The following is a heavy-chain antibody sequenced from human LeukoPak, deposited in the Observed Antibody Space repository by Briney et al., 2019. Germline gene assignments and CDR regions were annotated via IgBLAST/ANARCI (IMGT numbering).Heavy chain of an antibody. CDR1: GYTLTELS. Sequence: GASVTVSCKVSGYTLTELSMHWGRQAPGKGLEWMGGFDPEDGETIYAQKFQGRVTMTEDTSTDTAYMELSSLRSEDTAVYYCATTLGVQYGMDVWGQGTTVTVSS. J-gene: IGHJ6*02. V-gene: IGHV1-24*01. CDR3: ATTLGVQYGMDV. CDR2: FDPEDGET. D-gene: IGHD2-8*01.